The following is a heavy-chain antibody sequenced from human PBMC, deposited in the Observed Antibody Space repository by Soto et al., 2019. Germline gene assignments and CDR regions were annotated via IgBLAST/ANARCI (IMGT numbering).Heavy chain of an antibody. V-gene: IGHV4-30-4*01. Sequence: SETLSLTCTVSGGSISSGDYYWSWIRQPPGKGLEWIGYIYYSGSTYYNPSLKSRVTISVDTSKNQFSLKLSSVTAADTAVYYCARDNILGILYGGMDVWGQGATVTVSS. CDR3: ARDNILGILYGGMDV. CDR1: GGSISSGDYY. D-gene: IGHD3-3*01. CDR2: IYYSGST. J-gene: IGHJ6*02.